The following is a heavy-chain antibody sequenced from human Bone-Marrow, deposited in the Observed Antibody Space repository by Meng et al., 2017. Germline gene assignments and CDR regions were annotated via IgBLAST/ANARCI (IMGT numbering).Heavy chain of an antibody. CDR3: ASDNTDSSSWYWGRGPNNWFDP. D-gene: IGHD6-13*01. J-gene: IGHJ5*02. CDR1: GFTFSSYG. V-gene: IGHV3-33*01. CDR2: IWYDGSNK. Sequence: GGSLRLSCAAPGFTFSSYGMHWVRQAPGKGLEWVAVIWYDGSNKYYADSVKGRFTISRDNSKNTLYLQMNSLRAEDTAVYYCASDNTDSSSWYWGRGPNNWFDPWGQGTLVTVSS.